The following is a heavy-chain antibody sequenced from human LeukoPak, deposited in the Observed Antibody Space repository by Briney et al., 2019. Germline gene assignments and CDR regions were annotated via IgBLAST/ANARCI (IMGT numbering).Heavy chain of an antibody. Sequence: ASMKVSCKASGYTFTGYYMHWVRQAPGQGLEWMGWINPNSGGTNYAQKFQGRVTMTRDTSISTAYMELSRLRSDDTAVYYCAREGYYYDSSGYYAGDWGQGTLVTVSS. CDR1: GYTFTGYY. V-gene: IGHV1-2*02. J-gene: IGHJ4*02. D-gene: IGHD3-22*01. CDR3: AREGYYYDSSGYYAGD. CDR2: INPNSGGT.